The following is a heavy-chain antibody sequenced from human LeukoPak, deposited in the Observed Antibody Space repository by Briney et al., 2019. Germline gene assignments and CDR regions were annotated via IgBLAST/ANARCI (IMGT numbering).Heavy chain of an antibody. D-gene: IGHD6-13*01. CDR3: ARGPLAPAGRAQYYYSDYLDL. CDR2: MNPNSGNT. V-gene: IGHV1-8*03. Sequence: ASVKVSCKASGYTFTSYDINWVRQAPGQGLEWMGWMNPNSGNTGYAQEFQGRVTITTDNSISTAYMELSSLRSEDTAVYYGARGPLAPAGRAQYYYSDYLDLWRKGTTVTVPS. J-gene: IGHJ6*03. CDR1: GYTFTSYD.